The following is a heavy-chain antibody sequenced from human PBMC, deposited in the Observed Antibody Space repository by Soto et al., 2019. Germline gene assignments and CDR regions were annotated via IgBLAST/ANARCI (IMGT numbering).Heavy chain of an antibody. CDR2: INEDESNT. Sequence: GSLRLSCATSGFTFSNYWMHWVRQAPGRGPVWVSRINEDESNTNYADSVRGRFTISRDNFKNTLYLQMNSLRAEDTAVYYCAKDTYYHDSSGFYVFDYWGQGTPVTVSS. CDR3: AKDTYYHDSSGFYVFDY. J-gene: IGHJ4*02. D-gene: IGHD3-22*01. CDR1: GFTFSNYW. V-gene: IGHV3-74*01.